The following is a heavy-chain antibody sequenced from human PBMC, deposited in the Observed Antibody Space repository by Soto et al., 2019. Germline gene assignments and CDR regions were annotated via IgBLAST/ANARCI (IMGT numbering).Heavy chain of an antibody. V-gene: IGHV4-59*01. J-gene: IGHJ6*03. CDR2: IYYSGST. CDR3: ARSTTARTDYYYCMDL. Sequence: PSEALSLTWTVSYGSISSYYLRWIVDTPFKLLEWIWYIYYSGSTNYNPSLKSRVTISVDTSKNQFSLKVSSMTAADTAVYYCARSTTARTDYYYCMDLWGKGTTVTVSS. CDR1: YGSISSYY. D-gene: IGHD4-17*01.